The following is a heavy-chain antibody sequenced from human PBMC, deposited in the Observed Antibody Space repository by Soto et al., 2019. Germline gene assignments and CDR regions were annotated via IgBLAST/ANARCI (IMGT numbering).Heavy chain of an antibody. CDR3: AAGGGLPRYY. V-gene: IGHV4-30-2*01. CDR1: GGSISSGGYS. D-gene: IGHD5-12*01. CDR2: IYHSGST. J-gene: IGHJ4*02. Sequence: QLQLQESGSGLVKPSQTLSLTCAVSGGSISSGGYSWSWIRQPPGKGLEWIGYIYHSGSTYYNPSLTRRVTISVDRSKNQFSLRLSSVTAADTAVYYCAAGGGLPRYYWGQGTLVTVSS.